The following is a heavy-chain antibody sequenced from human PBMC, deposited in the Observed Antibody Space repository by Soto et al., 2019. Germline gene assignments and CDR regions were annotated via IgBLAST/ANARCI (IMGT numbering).Heavy chain of an antibody. CDR2: IYWNDDK. CDR3: VNSPDRSPSKY. J-gene: IGHJ4*02. V-gene: IGHV2-5*01. Sequence: QITLKESGPTLVKPTQTLKLTCTFSGFSLSTYGMGVGWIRQPPGKAPEWLALIYWNDDKRYSQSLKSRLTIAKDTSKNRGVLTMTNVDHVDAATYYCVNSPDRSPSKYWGEGTLVTFSS. CDR1: GFSLSTYGMG.